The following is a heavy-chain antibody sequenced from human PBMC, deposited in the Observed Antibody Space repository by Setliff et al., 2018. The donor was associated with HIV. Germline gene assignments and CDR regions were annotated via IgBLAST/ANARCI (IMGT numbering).Heavy chain of an antibody. CDR1: GDSVSRRNYY. Sequence: TLSLTCPVSGDSVSRRNYYWAWIRQPPGKGLEWIGSIDYNEITYYNPSLKSRVTLSVDTPKNQFSLYLSSVTASDTAVYYCASLFRLSGFWISFLPDYWGQGILVTVSS. CDR3: ASLFRLSGFWISFLPDY. CDR2: IDYNEIT. V-gene: IGHV4-39*01. J-gene: IGHJ4*02. D-gene: IGHD3-3*01.